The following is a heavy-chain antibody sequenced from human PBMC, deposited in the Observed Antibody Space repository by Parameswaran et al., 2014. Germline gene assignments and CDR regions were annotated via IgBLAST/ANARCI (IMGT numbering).Heavy chain of an antibody. J-gene: IGHJ1*01. V-gene: IGHV3-23*01. Sequence: RWIRQPPGKGLEWVSTISGSGGSTYYADSVKGRFAISRDNSRNTLSLQMNSLRAEDTALYYCTKDHTGLNGDYARGQQWGQGTLVTVSS. D-gene: IGHD4-17*01. CDR2: ISGSGGST. CDR3: TKDHTGLNGDYARGQQ.